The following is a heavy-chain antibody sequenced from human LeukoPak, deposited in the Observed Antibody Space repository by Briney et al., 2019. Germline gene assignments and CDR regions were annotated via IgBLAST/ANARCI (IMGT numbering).Heavy chain of an antibody. CDR2: INHSGST. CDR1: GGSFSGYY. Sequence: PSETLSLTCAVYGGSFSGYYWSWIRQPPGKGLEWIGEINHSGSTNYNPSLKSRVTISVDTSKNQFSLKLSSATAADTAVYYCAGRIAAAENYWGQGTLVTVSS. J-gene: IGHJ4*02. D-gene: IGHD6-13*01. CDR3: AGRIAAAENY. V-gene: IGHV4-34*01.